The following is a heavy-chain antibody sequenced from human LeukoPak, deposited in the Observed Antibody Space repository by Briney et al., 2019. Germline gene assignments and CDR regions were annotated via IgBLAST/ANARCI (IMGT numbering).Heavy chain of an antibody. V-gene: IGHV4-34*01. CDR3: ATLGGLYYESHGYPDFDH. CDR2: INQSGST. D-gene: IGHD3-22*01. Sequence: SETLSLTCSVAGGSLSPYYWSWIRQPPGGGLEWLGEINQSGSTNYNPSLKSRVTISVEKFKNQFSLEVTSVTAADTAIYYCATLGGLYYESHGYPDFDHWGQGTLVTVSS. CDR1: GGSLSPYY. J-gene: IGHJ4*02.